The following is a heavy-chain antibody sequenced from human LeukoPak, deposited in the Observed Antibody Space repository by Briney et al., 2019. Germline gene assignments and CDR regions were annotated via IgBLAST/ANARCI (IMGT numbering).Heavy chain of an antibody. CDR1: GFTFSSYS. J-gene: IGHJ4*02. D-gene: IGHD3-3*01. V-gene: IGHV3-21*01. CDR3: TRGTSSGYYSDY. Sequence: GGSLRLSCAASGFTFSSYSMNWVRQAPGKGLEWVSYISSSSSYIYYADSVKGRFTISRDDAKNSLSLQMSSLRAEDTAVYYCTRGTSSGYYSDYWGQGTLVTVSS. CDR2: ISSSSSYI.